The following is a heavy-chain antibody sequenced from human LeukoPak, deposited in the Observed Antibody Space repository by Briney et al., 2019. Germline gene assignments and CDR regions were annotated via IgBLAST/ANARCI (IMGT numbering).Heavy chain of an antibody. CDR1: GFTFSHFW. D-gene: IGHD3-3*01. CDR3: ARFLGRITISGVVPYGMDV. CDR2: IYSAGGT. V-gene: IGHV3-53*04. J-gene: IGHJ6*02. Sequence: GGSLRLSCAASGFTFSHFWMHCVRQAPGKGLVWVSLIYSAGGTYYTDSVKGRFTISRHSSKNTLYLQMNSLRGEDTAVYYCARFLGRITISGVVPYGMDVWGQGTTVTVSS.